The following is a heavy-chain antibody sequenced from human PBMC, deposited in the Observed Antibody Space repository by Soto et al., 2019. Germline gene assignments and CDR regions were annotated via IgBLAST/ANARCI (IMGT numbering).Heavy chain of an antibody. CDR3: ARIMFCIKDVCSPLYGTDV. Sequence: SETLSLTGAVSAYSISSGYYWGWIRQPPGKGLESNVTMHHSGTPHYYTYLEGIVSLAVNTSKNRLSRKLTSVTAADTAVYYCARIMFCIKDVCSPLYGTDVWAQGTTVTVSS. CDR1: AYSISSGYY. CDR2: MHHSGTP. J-gene: IGHJ6*01. D-gene: IGHD2-15*01. V-gene: IGHV4-38-2*01.